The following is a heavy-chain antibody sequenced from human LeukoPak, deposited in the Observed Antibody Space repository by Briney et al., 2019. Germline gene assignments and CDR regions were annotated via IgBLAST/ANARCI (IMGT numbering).Heavy chain of an antibody. CDR2: INPNSGGT. J-gene: IGHJ4*02. Sequence: PSVKVSCKVSGYTFTGYYMHGVRQAPGQGLEGMGWINPNSGGTNYAQKFQGRVTMTRDTSISTAYMELSRLRSDDTAVYYCAREWHDSSGYYLFYWGQGTLVTVSS. D-gene: IGHD3-22*01. V-gene: IGHV1-2*02. CDR3: AREWHDSSGYYLFY. CDR1: GYTFTGYY.